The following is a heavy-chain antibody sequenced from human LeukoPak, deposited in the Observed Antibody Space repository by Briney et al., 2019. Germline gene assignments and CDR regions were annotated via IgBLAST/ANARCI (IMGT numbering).Heavy chain of an antibody. Sequence: SVKVSCKASGGTFSSYAISWVRQAPGQGLEWMGGIIPIFGTANYARKFQGRVTITTDESTSTAYMELSSLRSEDTAVYYCARGITGSRRLFDYRGQGTLVTVSS. V-gene: IGHV1-69*05. J-gene: IGHJ4*02. CDR3: ARGITGSRRLFDY. D-gene: IGHD1-20*01. CDR1: GGTFSSYA. CDR2: IIPIFGTA.